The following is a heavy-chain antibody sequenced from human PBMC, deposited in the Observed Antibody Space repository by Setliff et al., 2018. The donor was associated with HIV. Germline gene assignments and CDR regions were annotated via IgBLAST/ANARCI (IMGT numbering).Heavy chain of an antibody. CDR1: GGTFSSYA. Sequence: SVKVSCKASGGTFSSYAISWVRQAPGQGLEWMGGIIPIFGTANYAQKFQGRVTITADESTSTAYMELSSLRSEDTAVYYCAREGYSTMVRGVIPYGNYFDYWGQGILVTVS. D-gene: IGHD3-10*01. V-gene: IGHV1-69*13. CDR2: IIPIFGTA. J-gene: IGHJ4*02. CDR3: AREGYSTMVRGVIPYGNYFDY.